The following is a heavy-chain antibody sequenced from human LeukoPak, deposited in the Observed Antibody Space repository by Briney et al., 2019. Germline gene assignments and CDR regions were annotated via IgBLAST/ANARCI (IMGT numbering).Heavy chain of an antibody. D-gene: IGHD3-22*01. CDR2: IRNDGNKK. CDR3: VKVDT. J-gene: IGHJ4*02. V-gene: IGHV3-30*02. CDR1: GFSFSTSG. Sequence: GGSLRLSCVASGFSFSTSGMHWVRQSPGKGLDWVAFIRNDGNKKNYAESVKGRFTISRDNSRNTLYLQMDSLSTEDTAVYYCVKVDTWGQGTLVTVSS.